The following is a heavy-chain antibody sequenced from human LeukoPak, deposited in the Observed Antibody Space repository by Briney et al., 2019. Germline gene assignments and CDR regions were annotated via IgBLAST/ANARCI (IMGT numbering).Heavy chain of an antibody. D-gene: IGHD2-15*01. CDR1: GFTFSSYG. CDR2: ISYDGSNE. J-gene: IGHJ4*02. V-gene: IGHV3-30*18. Sequence: PGGSLRLSCVASGFTFSSYGMHWVRQAPGKGLEWVAVISYDGSNEYYADFVKGRFTISRDNSKNTLYLQMNSLRAEDTAVYYCAKLEYCSGGSCYGPADYWGQGTLVTVSS. CDR3: AKLEYCSGGSCYGPADY.